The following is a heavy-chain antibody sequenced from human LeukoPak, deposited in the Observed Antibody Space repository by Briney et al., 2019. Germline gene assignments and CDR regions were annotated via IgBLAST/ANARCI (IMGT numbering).Heavy chain of an antibody. CDR1: GFSVRNNY. CDR3: ATIGTGDYREDS. D-gene: IGHD3/OR15-3a*01. Sequence: PGGSLRLSCVVSGFSVRNNYVSWVRQAPGKGLEWVSVIYAGDTIHYADSVKGRFTISRDNSKNTVYLQMNSLRAEDTALYCCATIGTGDYREDSWGQGTLVTVSS. J-gene: IGHJ4*02. V-gene: IGHV3-66*01. CDR2: IYAGDTI.